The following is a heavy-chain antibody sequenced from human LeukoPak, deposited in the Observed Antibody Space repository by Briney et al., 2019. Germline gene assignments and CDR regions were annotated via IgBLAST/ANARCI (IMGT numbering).Heavy chain of an antibody. CDR2: IWYDGSNK. D-gene: IGHD5-18*01. J-gene: IGHJ6*04. V-gene: IGHV3-33*01. Sequence: PEGSLRLSCAASGFTFSSYGMHWVRQAPGKGLEWVAVIWYDGSNKYYADSVKGRFTISRDNSKNTLYLQMNSLRAEDTAVYYCARGEDTAMVLFNYYYGMDVWGKGTTVTVSS. CDR3: ARGEDTAMVLFNYYYGMDV. CDR1: GFTFSSYG.